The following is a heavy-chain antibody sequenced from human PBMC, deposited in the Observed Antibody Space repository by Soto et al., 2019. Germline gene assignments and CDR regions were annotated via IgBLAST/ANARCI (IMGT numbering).Heavy chain of an antibody. D-gene: IGHD2-15*01. J-gene: IGHJ4*02. CDR2: ISTSGAST. Sequence: PGGSLRLSCAASGFAFKNYAMYWVRQTPGQGLDWVSSISTSGASTYYADSVKGRFTVSRDNAKNSLFLQMSSLRVEDTAVYYCVRGDGYFGDPAPLDYWGQGTLVTVSS. V-gene: IGHV3-21*06. CDR3: VRGDGYFGDPAPLDY. CDR1: GFAFKNYA.